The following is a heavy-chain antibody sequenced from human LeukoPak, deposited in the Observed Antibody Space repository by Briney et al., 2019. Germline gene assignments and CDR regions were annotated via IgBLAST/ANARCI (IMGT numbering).Heavy chain of an antibody. J-gene: IGHJ6*04. CDR3: AELGITMIGGV. CDR1: GFTFSNE. CDR2: ISSSGSTI. V-gene: IGHV3-48*03. Sequence: PGGSLRLSCAASGFTFSNEMNWVRQAPGKGLEWVSYISSSGSTIYYADSVKGRFTISRDNAKNSLYLQMNSLGAEDTAVYYCAELGITMIGGVWGKGTTVTISS. D-gene: IGHD3-10*02.